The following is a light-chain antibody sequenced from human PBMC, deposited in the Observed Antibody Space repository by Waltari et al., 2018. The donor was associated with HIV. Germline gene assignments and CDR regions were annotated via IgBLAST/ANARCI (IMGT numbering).Light chain of an antibody. Sequence: DIQLTQSPAILSASVGDRVTIICRASEPIRSDLARFQQKPRKAPKRLIFAASSLQTGVPQRFRGSGSGTQFTLTVTSLQPEDFATYFCQQHNSFPITFGGGTTV. CDR3: QQHNSFPIT. CDR1: EPIRSD. V-gene: IGKV1-9*01. J-gene: IGKJ4*01. CDR2: AAS.